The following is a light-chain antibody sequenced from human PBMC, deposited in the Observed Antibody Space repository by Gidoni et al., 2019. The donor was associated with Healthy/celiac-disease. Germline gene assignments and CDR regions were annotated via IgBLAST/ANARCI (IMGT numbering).Light chain of an antibody. J-gene: IGKJ1*01. Sequence: EIVLTQSPGTLSLSPGERATLSCRASQSVSSSYLAWYQQKPGQAPRLLIYGASSRATGIPDRFSCSVSGTDFTLTISRLEPEDFAVYYCQQYGSSPQTFGQXTKVEIK. CDR2: GAS. CDR1: QSVSSSY. CDR3: QQYGSSPQT. V-gene: IGKV3-20*01.